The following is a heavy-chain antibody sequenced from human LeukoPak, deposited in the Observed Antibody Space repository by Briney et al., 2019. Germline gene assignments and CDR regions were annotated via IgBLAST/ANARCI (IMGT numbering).Heavy chain of an antibody. Sequence: SETLSLTCAVYGGSFSGYYWSWIRQPPGKGLEWIGEINHSGSTNYNPSLKSRVTISVDTSKNQFSLKLSSVTAADTAVYYCARTPYYYGSGTPRDAFDIWGQGTMVTVSS. V-gene: IGHV4-34*01. D-gene: IGHD3-10*01. CDR1: GGSFSGYY. CDR2: INHSGST. J-gene: IGHJ3*02. CDR3: ARTPYYYGSGTPRDAFDI.